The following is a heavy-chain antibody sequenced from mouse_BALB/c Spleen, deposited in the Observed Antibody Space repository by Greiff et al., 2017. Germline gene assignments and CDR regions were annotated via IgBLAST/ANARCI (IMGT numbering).Heavy chain of an antibody. D-gene: IGHD2-2*01. Sequence: VQLKESGAELVRPGALVKLSCKASGFNIKDYYMHWVKQRPEQGLEWIGWIDPENGNTIYDPKFQGKASITADTSSNTAYLQLSSLTSEDTAVYYCARRSGYYYAMDYWGQGTSVTVSS. CDR2: IDPENGNT. V-gene: IGHV14-1*02. CDR3: ARRSGYYYAMDY. J-gene: IGHJ4*01. CDR1: GFNIKDYY.